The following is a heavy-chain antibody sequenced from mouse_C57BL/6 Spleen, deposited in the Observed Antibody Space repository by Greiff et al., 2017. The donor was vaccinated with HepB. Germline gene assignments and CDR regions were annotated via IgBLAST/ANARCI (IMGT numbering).Heavy chain of an antibody. CDR2: IDPSDSET. CDR1: GYTFTSYW. CDR3: AIYYGYDGGPWFAY. Sequence: QVQLQQPGAELVRPGSSVKLSCKASGYTFTSYWMHWVKQRPIQGLEWIGNIDPSDSETHYNQKFKDKATLTVDKSSSTAYMQLSSLTSEDSAVYYCAIYYGYDGGPWFAYWGQGTLVTVSA. J-gene: IGHJ3*01. D-gene: IGHD2-2*01. V-gene: IGHV1-52*01.